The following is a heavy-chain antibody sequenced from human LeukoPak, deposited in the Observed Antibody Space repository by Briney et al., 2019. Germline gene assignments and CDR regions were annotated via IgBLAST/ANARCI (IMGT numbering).Heavy chain of an antibody. CDR1: GFTFSNFL. Sequence: PGGSLRLSCAASGFTFSNFLMTWVRQAPGKGPEWVSAISGSGGDTYYADSVKGRFTISRDNSNNTLYLQMNSLRAEDTAVYYCAKKGATTGDFDYWGQGTLVTVSS. J-gene: IGHJ4*02. CDR2: ISGSGGDT. CDR3: AKKGATTGDFDY. D-gene: IGHD1-26*01. V-gene: IGHV3-23*01.